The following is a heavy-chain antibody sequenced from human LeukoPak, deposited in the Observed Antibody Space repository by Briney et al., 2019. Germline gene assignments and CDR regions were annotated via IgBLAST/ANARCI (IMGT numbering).Heavy chain of an antibody. V-gene: IGHV4-59*01. J-gene: IGHJ4*02. CDR1: GGSLSNYY. D-gene: IGHD4-11*01. CDR2: IYYSGST. CDR3: ARLRGNYFPDF. Sequence: PSETLSLTCAVSGGSLSNYYWTWIRQPPGKGLEWIAYIYYSGSTNYNPSLKSRVTISVDTSKNQFSLKLTSETAADTAMYYCARLRGNYFPDFWGQGTLVTVSS.